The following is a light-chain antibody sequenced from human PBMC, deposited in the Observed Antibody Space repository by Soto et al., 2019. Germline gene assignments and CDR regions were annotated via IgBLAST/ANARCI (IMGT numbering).Light chain of an antibody. CDR1: QGISNY. CDR3: QKYRGT. J-gene: IGKJ1*01. CDR2: AAS. V-gene: IGKV1-27*01. Sequence: DIQMTQSPSSLSASVGDRVTITCRASQGISNYLAWYQQKPGKVPKLLIYAASTLQSGVPSRFSGSGSGTDFTLTISSLQPEDVATYYCQKYRGTFGQGTKVELQ.